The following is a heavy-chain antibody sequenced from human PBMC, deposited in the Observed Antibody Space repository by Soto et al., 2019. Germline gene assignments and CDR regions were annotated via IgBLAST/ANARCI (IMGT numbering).Heavy chain of an antibody. D-gene: IGHD3-9*01. V-gene: IGHV3-23*01. CDR2: ISGSGGNT. J-gene: IGHJ6*03. CDR3: ARSEILTPSYFYYYLDV. CDR1: GFTFSSYT. Sequence: EVQVLESGGGLVQPGGSLRLSCAASGFTFSSYTLTWVRQAPGKGLELVSAISGSGGNTCYADSVKGSFTISSDNAKNSLYLAMDSLRADDAAVYYGARSEILTPSYFYYYLDVGGKGTTFSASS.